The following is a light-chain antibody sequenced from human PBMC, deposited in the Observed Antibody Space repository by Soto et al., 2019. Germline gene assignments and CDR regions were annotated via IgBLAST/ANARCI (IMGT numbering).Light chain of an antibody. J-gene: IGKJ2*01. Sequence: EIALTQSPGTLSLSPGERATLSCRASQSVSSNYLAWYQQKPGQAPRLLIYGASSRATDIPDRFTGSGSGTDFTLTISRLEPEDFAFYYCQQYNNWPPYTFGQGTKLEIK. V-gene: IGKV3-20*01. CDR2: GAS. CDR1: QSVSSNY. CDR3: QQYNNWPPYT.